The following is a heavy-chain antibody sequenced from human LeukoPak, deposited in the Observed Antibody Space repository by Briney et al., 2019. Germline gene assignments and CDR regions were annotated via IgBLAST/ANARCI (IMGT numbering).Heavy chain of an antibody. Sequence: SETLSLTCAVSGGSISSGGYSWSWIRQPPGKGLEWIGYIYHSGSTYYNPSLKSRVTISEDTSKNQFSLKLSSVTAADTAVYYCASLYYDILTGYHDYWGQGTLVSVSS. V-gene: IGHV4-30-2*01. D-gene: IGHD3-9*01. CDR2: IYHSGST. CDR3: ASLYYDILTGYHDY. J-gene: IGHJ4*02. CDR1: GGSISSGGYS.